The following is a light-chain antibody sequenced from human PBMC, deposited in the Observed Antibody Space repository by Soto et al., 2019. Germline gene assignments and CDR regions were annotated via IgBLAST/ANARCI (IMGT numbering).Light chain of an antibody. Sequence: QSALTQPASVSGSPGQSITISCTGTSSDVGGYNYVSWYQQHPGKAPKLMIYDVSNPPSGVSNRFSGSKSGNTASRSISGPQAEDEADYYCSSYTSGSTLVVFGGGTKLTVL. V-gene: IGLV2-14*01. CDR1: SSDVGGYNY. CDR3: SSYTSGSTLVV. CDR2: DVS. J-gene: IGLJ2*01.